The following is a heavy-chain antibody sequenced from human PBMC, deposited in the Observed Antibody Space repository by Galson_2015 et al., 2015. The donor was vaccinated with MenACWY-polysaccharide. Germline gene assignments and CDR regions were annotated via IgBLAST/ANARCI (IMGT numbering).Heavy chain of an antibody. D-gene: IGHD3-10*01. Sequence: SLRLSCAASGFTFTGHSMTWIRQAPGRGLEWVANIKGDGTEKNYADSLRGRFTISRDNAKNSIYLQMNSLRVEDTAVYYCARDALMAPVDYWGQGTLVTVSS. CDR1: GFTFTGHS. CDR3: ARDALMAPVDY. V-gene: IGHV3-7*01. J-gene: IGHJ4*02. CDR2: IKGDGTEK.